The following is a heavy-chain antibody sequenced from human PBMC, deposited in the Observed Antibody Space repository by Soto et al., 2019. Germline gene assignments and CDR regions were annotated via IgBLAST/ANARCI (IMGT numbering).Heavy chain of an antibody. Sequence: SVKVSCKASGFTFTSSAVQWVRQARGQRLEWIGWIVVGSGNTNYAQKFQERVTITRDMSTSTAYVELSSLRSEDTAVYYCAVRSAAAPYYFDYWGQGTLVTVSS. J-gene: IGHJ4*02. CDR1: GFTFTSSA. V-gene: IGHV1-58*01. CDR2: IVVGSGNT. CDR3: AVRSAAAPYYFDY. D-gene: IGHD6-25*01.